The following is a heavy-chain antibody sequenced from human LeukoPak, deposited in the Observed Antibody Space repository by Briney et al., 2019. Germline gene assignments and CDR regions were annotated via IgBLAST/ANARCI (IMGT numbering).Heavy chain of an antibody. CDR1: GYPFTNYY. CDR3: ARRGGSLVFDY. Sequence: ASVKVSCKSSGYPFTNYYIHWVRQAPRLGLEWMGVINPSGGYTTYAQEFQGRVTMTSDTSTSTLYMELSSLTSEDTAIYYCARRGGSLVFDYWGQGTLVTVPS. V-gene: IGHV1-46*01. J-gene: IGHJ4*02. CDR2: INPSGGYT. D-gene: IGHD3-10*01.